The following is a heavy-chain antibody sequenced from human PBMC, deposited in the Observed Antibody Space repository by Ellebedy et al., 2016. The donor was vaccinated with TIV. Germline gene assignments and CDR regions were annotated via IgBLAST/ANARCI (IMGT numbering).Heavy chain of an antibody. V-gene: IGHV4-59*01. CDR1: GGSISGNS. D-gene: IGHD4-17*01. Sequence: SETLSLTCTVSGGSISGNSWSWIRQPPGKGLVWIGYIYNRGTTNYNPSLKSRVTISLDTSKNQVSLKLSSVTAADTAVYYCVRGRGDYNLYYFDYWGQGTLVTVSS. CDR2: IYNRGTT. CDR3: VRGRGDYNLYYFDY. J-gene: IGHJ4*02.